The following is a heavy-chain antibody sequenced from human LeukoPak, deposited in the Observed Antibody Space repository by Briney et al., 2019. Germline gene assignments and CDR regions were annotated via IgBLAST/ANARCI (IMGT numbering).Heavy chain of an antibody. Sequence: GGSLRLSCAASGFTFSSYAMSWVRQAPGKGLEWVSAISGSGGSTYYADSVKGRFTISRDNSKNTLYLQMNSLRAEDTAVYYCAKSPPFITMVRGVKSYYYYMDVWGKVTTVTVSS. D-gene: IGHD3-10*01. CDR1: GFTFSSYA. V-gene: IGHV3-23*01. CDR3: AKSPPFITMVRGVKSYYYYMDV. J-gene: IGHJ6*03. CDR2: ISGSGGST.